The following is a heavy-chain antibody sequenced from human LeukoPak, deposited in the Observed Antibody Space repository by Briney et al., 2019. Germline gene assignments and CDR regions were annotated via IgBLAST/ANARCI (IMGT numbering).Heavy chain of an antibody. V-gene: IGHV3-74*01. CDR3: ARGGYCSSTSCYPGYNWFDP. CDR1: RFAFSSYW. J-gene: IGHJ5*02. D-gene: IGHD2-2*01. CDR2: INSDGSST. Sequence: GGSLRLSCAASRFAFSSYWMHWVRQAPGKGLVWVSRINSDGSSTSYADSVKGRFTISRDNAKNTLYLQMNSLGAEDTAVYYCARGGYCSSTSCYPGYNWFDPWGQGTLVTVSS.